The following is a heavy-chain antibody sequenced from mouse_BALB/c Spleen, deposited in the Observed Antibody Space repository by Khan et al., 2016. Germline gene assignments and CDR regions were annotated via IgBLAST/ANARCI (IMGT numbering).Heavy chain of an antibody. CDR1: GHSITSDYA. J-gene: IGHJ3*01. D-gene: IGHD2-2*01. V-gene: IGHV3-2*02. Sequence: VQLQESGPGLVKPSPPLSPTCTVTGHSITSDYAWNSIRQFPGTTLEWMGYTSYSGSTRYNPSLKSRIPITRDTSKNQFFLQLTTVTTDDTARYYCARREWLRRKAWFAYWGQGTLVTVSA. CDR2: TSYSGST. CDR3: ARREWLRRKAWFAY.